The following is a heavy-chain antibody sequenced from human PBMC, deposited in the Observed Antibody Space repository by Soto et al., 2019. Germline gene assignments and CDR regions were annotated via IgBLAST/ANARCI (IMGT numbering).Heavy chain of an antibody. CDR2: IYHSGRT. J-gene: IGHJ4*01. V-gene: IGHV4-30-2*01. D-gene: IGHD2-2*01. Sequence: QLQLQESGSGLLKPSQTLSLTCAVSGGSISSGGYAWSWIRQPPGKGLEWIGYIYHSGRTSYNPSLKDRLNIAVNMSKNQSSLKLRSVTAADTAVYYCGRVPDYWVDGSLVTVSS. CDR1: GGSISSGGYA. CDR3: GRVPDY.